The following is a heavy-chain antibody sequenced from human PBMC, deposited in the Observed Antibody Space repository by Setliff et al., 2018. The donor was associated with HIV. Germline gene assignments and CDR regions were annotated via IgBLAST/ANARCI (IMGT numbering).Heavy chain of an antibody. V-gene: IGHV4-34*01. CDR3: AREGADCYLDY. Sequence: SETLSLTCAVYGGSFSGYYWSWIRQPPGKGLEWIGEINHSGSTNYNPSLKSRVTISVDTSKNQFSLKLTSVTAADTAVYYCAREGADCYLDYWGQGTLVTVSS. D-gene: IGHD2-21*02. J-gene: IGHJ4*02. CDR1: GGSFSGYY. CDR2: INHSGST.